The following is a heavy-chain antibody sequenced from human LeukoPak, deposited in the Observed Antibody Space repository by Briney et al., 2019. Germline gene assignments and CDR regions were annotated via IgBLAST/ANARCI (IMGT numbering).Heavy chain of an antibody. CDR1: GGSISSYY. V-gene: IGHV4-59*01. Sequence: PSETLSLTCTVSGGSISSYYWSWLRQPPGKGLEWIGYIYYSGSTNYNPSLKSRVTISVDTSKNQFSLKLSSVTAADTAVYYCARLLPGDYYYMDVWGKGTTVTVSS. D-gene: IGHD3-22*01. CDR2: IYYSGST. CDR3: ARLLPGDYYYMDV. J-gene: IGHJ6*03.